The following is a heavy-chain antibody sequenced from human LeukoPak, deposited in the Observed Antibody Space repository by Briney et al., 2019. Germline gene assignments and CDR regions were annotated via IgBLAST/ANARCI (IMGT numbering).Heavy chain of an antibody. V-gene: IGHV3-53*01. CDR3: ARDRSYYGSGNYDY. CDR1: GFTDSSNY. J-gene: IGHJ4*02. CDR2: IYSGGST. Sequence: PGGSLRLSCAASGFTDSSNYMSWVRQAPGKGLEWVSVIYSGGSTYYADSVKGRFTISRDNSKNTLYLQMNSLRAEDTAVYYCARDRSYYGSGNYDYWGQGTLVTVSS. D-gene: IGHD3-10*01.